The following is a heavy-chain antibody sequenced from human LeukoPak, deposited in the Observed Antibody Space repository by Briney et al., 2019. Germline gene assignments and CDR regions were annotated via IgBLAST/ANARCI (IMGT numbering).Heavy chain of an antibody. J-gene: IGHJ4*02. CDR2: ISAYDGNT. D-gene: IGHD2-21*02. CDR1: GYTFTSYG. Sequence: ASVKVSCKASGYTFTSYGISWVRQAPGQGLEWMGWISAYDGNTNYAQKLQGRVTMTTDTSTSTAYMELRSLRSDDTAVYYCARTAYCGGDCYSLWPDDYWSQGTLVTVSS. V-gene: IGHV1-18*01. CDR3: ARTAYCGGDCYSLWPDDY.